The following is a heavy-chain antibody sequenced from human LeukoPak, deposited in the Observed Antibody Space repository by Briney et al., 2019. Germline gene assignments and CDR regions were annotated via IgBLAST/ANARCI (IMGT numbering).Heavy chain of an antibody. D-gene: IGHD5-18*01. Sequence: SQTLSLTCAISGDSVSSNSAAWNWIRQSSSRGLEWLGRTCYRSKWYNDYAVSVKSRITINPDTSENHFSLQLNSVTPEDTAVYYCARGYGYYFDYWGQGTLVTVSS. CDR2: TCYRSKWYN. V-gene: IGHV6-1*01. CDR1: GDSVSSNSAA. CDR3: ARGYGYYFDY. J-gene: IGHJ4*02.